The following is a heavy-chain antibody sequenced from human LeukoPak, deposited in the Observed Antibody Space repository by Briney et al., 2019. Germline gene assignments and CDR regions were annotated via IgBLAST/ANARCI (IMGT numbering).Heavy chain of an antibody. J-gene: IGHJ4*02. CDR2: INDDGSAT. Sequence: GGSLRLSCAASGFTFSSYSMNWVRQAPGKGLVWVSRINDDGSATFYADSVKGRFTISRDNAKNTLFLQINSLRAEDTAVYHCAREILAPGKTHDYWGQGTLVTVSS. V-gene: IGHV3-74*01. CDR1: GFTFSSYS. CDR3: AREILAPGKTHDY.